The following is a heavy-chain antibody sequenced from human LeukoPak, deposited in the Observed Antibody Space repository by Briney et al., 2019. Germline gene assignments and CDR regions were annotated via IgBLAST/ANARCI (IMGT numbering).Heavy chain of an antibody. CDR3: AKDGGYSSSPNWFDP. CDR1: GFTFSSYA. D-gene: IGHD6-13*01. CDR2: ISGSGGST. J-gene: IGHJ5*02. Sequence: GGSLRLSCAASGFTFSSYAMSWVRQAPGKGLEWVSAISGSGGSTYYADSVKGRFTISRDNSKNTLYLQMNSLRPEDTAVYYCAKDGGYSSSPNWFDPWGQGTLVTVSS. V-gene: IGHV3-23*01.